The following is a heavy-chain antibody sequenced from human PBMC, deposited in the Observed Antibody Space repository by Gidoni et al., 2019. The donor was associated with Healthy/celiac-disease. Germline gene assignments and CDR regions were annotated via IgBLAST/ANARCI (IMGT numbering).Heavy chain of an antibody. CDR3: ARDLPTAMATSFFYY. V-gene: IGHV3-30-3*01. CDR2: ISYDGSNK. D-gene: IGHD5-18*01. Sequence: QVQLVESGGGVVQPGRSLRLSCAASGFTFSSYARHWVRQAPGKGLEWVAVISYDGSNKYYADSVKGRFTISRDNSKNTLYLQMNSLRAEDTAVYYCARDLPTAMATSFFYYWGQGTLVTVSS. CDR1: GFTFSSYA. J-gene: IGHJ4*02.